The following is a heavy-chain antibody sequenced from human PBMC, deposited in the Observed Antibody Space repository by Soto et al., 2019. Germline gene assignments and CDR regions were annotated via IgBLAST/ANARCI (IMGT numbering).Heavy chain of an antibody. CDR3: ATVLAGTTGPFDY. D-gene: IGHD1-7*01. CDR1: GFTFSSYA. CDR2: ISGSGGST. V-gene: IGHV3-23*01. J-gene: IGHJ4*02. Sequence: GGSLRLSCAASGFTFSSYAMSWVRQAPGKGLEWVSAISGSGGSTYYADSVKGRFTISRDNSKNTLYLQMNSLRAEDTAVYYCATVLAGTTGPFDYWGQGNLVTVSS.